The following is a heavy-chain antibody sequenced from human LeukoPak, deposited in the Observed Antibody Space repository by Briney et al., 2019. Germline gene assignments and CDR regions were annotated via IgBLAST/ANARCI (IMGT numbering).Heavy chain of an antibody. CDR1: RFIFSDYY. CDR3: ARDTNYDILAGYAFDI. Sequence: GGSLRLSCAASRFIFSDYYMSWIRQAPGKGLEWVSYISSSGNTIYYADSVKGRFTISRDNAKNSLYLQMNSLRAEDTAVYYCARDTNYDILAGYAFDIWGQGTMVTVSS. J-gene: IGHJ3*02. D-gene: IGHD3-9*01. V-gene: IGHV3-11*04. CDR2: ISSSGNTI.